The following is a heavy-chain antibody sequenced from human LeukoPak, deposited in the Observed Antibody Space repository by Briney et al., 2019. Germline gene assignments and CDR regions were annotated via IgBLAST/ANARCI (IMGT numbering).Heavy chain of an antibody. Sequence: SQTLSLTCGISGDSVSSKSGGWNWIRQSPSRGLVWLGRTYYTSKWYNEYAVSMKSRITINSDTSKNQLSLHLDSVTPEDTAVYYCAREQLWSGPNRFDSWGQGTLVTVSS. CDR3: AREQLWSGPNRFDS. CDR1: GDSVSSKSGG. J-gene: IGHJ5*01. CDR2: TYYTSKWYN. D-gene: IGHD3-10*02. V-gene: IGHV6-1*01.